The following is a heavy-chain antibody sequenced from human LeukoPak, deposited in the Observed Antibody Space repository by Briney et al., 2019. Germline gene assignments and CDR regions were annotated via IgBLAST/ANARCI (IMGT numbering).Heavy chain of an antibody. J-gene: IGHJ6*02. CDR3: AKDRTVTNYYYYYGMDV. D-gene: IGHD4-17*01. CDR1: GFTFSSYA. V-gene: IGHV3-23*01. Sequence: GGSLRLSCAASGFTFSSYAMSWVRQAPGKGLEWVSAISGSGGSTYYADSVKGRFNISRDNSKNTLYLQMNSLRAEDTAVYYCAKDRTVTNYYYYYGMDVWGQGTTVTVSS. CDR2: ISGSGGST.